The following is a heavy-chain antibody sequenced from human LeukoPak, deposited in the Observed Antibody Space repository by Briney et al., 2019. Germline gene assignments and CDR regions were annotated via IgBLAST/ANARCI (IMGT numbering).Heavy chain of an antibody. CDR2: IIPIFGTA. D-gene: IGHD3-3*01. Sequence: ASVKVSCKASGGTFSSYAISWVRQAPGQGLEWMGGIIPIFGTANYAQKFQGRVTITTDESTSTAYMELSSLRSEDTAVYYCARDVGFWSGYYNAFDIWGQGTMVTVSS. J-gene: IGHJ3*02. CDR3: ARDVGFWSGYYNAFDI. CDR1: GGTFSSYA. V-gene: IGHV1-69*05.